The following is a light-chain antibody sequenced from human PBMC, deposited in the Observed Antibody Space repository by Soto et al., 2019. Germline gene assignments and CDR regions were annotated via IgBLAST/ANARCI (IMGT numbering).Light chain of an antibody. CDR1: QTISRN. J-gene: IGKJ2*01. CDR2: VVS. V-gene: IGKV1-39*01. Sequence: DIQLTQSPSSLSASVGDRVTITCRASQTISRNLNWYQQKPGEAPKLLMYVVSSLQGGVPSRFSGSESGTDYTLTISSLQPEDFATYYCQQSYSIPYTFGQGTKLEIK. CDR3: QQSYSIPYT.